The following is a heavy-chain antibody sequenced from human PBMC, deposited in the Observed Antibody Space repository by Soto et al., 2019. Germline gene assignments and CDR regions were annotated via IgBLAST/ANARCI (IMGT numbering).Heavy chain of an antibody. J-gene: IGHJ6*02. CDR2: IYYSGST. CDR1: GGSISSGSYY. V-gene: IGHV4-31*03. Sequence: QVQLQESGPGLVKPSQTLSLTCTVSGGSISSGSYYWSWLRQLPGKGLEWIGYIYYSGSTYYNPSLKSRVTLSVDTSKNQFPLKLNSVTAADTAVYYCATRTDYYYGSGSLGGMDVWGQGTTVTVSS. CDR3: ATRTDYYYGSGSLGGMDV. D-gene: IGHD3-10*01.